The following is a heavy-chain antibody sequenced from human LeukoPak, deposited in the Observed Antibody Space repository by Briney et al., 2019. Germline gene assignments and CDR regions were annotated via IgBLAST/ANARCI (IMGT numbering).Heavy chain of an antibody. CDR1: GGSISSSSYY. CDR3: ARAHLTVTDYYYYYMDV. J-gene: IGHJ6*03. V-gene: IGHV4-39*07. D-gene: IGHD4-17*01. CDR2: IYYSGST. Sequence: SETLSLTCTVSGGSISSSSYYWGWIRQPPGKGLEWIGSIYYSGSTYYNPSLKSRVTISVDTSKNQFSLKLSSVTAADTAVYYCARAHLTVTDYYYYYMDVWGKGTTDTVSS.